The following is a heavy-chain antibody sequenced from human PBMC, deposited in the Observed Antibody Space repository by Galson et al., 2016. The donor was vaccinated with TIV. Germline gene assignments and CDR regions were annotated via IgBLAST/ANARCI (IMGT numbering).Heavy chain of an antibody. CDR2: INQPGGEK. CDR3: ARWLMVQGVIRYHDY. D-gene: IGHD3-10*01. J-gene: IGHJ4*03. V-gene: IGHV3-7*01. CDR1: GFIFSSYW. Sequence: SLRLSCAASGFIFSSYWMSWVRQAPGKGLEWVANINQPGGEKYYGDSVKGRSAIHRDNAKNLLYLQVNSLTVEDTAVCYCARWLMVQGVIRYHDYWGQGTQVTVSS.